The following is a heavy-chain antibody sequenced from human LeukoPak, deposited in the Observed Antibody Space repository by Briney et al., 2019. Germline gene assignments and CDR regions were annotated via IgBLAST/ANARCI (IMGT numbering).Heavy chain of an antibody. D-gene: IGHD3-10*01. V-gene: IGHV1-69*05. CDR2: IIPIFGTA. Sequence: SVKVSCKASGGTFSSYAISWVRQAPGQGLEWMGGIIPIFGTANYAQKLQGRVTMTTDTSTSTAYMELRSLRSDDTAVYYCASSDPGGAFDVWGQGTMVTVSS. CDR3: ASSDPGGAFDV. CDR1: GGTFSSYA. J-gene: IGHJ3*01.